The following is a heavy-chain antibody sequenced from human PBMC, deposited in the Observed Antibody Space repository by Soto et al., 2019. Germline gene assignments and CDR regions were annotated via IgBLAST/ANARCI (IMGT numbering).Heavy chain of an antibody. CDR2: IYPGDSDT. V-gene: IGHV5-51*01. Sequence: GESLKISCQGSGYSFTSYWIGWVRQMPGKGLEWMGIIYPGDSDTRYSPSFQGQVTISADKSISTAYLQWSSLKASDTAMYYCARTITIFGGGFDPWGQGTLVTVSS. CDR3: ARTITIFGGGFDP. D-gene: IGHD3-3*01. CDR1: GYSFTSYW. J-gene: IGHJ5*02.